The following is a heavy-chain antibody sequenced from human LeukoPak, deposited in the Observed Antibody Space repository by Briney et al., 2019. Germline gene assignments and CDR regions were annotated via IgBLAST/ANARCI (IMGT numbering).Heavy chain of an antibody. D-gene: IGHD6-13*01. V-gene: IGHV3-23*01. CDR2: ISGSGGST. CDR1: GFTFSSYG. CDR3: AKALSSSWDFDY. Sequence: GGSLRLSCAASGFTFSSYGMSWVRQAPGKGLEWVSAISGSGGSTYYADSVKGRFTISRDNSKNTLYLQMNSLRAEDTAVYYCAKALSSSWDFDYWGQGTLVTVSS. J-gene: IGHJ4*02.